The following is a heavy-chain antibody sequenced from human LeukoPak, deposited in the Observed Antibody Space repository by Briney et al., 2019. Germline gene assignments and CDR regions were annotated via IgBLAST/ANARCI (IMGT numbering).Heavy chain of an antibody. J-gene: IGHJ4*02. V-gene: IGHV1-2*02. D-gene: IGHD1-26*01. CDR3: AREVFGATMIDY. CDR2: INPNSGGT. Sequence: ASVKVSCKASGYTFTGYYRHWVRQAPGQGLEWMGWINPNSGGTNYAQKFQGRVTMTRDTAISTAYMELSRLRSDDTAVYYCAREVFGATMIDYWGQGTLVTVSS. CDR1: GYTFTGYY.